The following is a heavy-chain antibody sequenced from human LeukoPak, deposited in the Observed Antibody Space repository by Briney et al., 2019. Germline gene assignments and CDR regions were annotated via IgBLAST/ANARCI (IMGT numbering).Heavy chain of an antibody. D-gene: IGHD3-10*01. J-gene: IGHJ3*02. CDR3: ARASQDYYGSGSYYRGGDAFDI. V-gene: IGHV1-69*04. Sequence: SVKVSCKASGGTFSNYAISWVRQAPGQGLEWMGRIIPILGIANYAQKFQGRVTITADKSTSTAYMELSSLRSENTAVYYCARASQDYYGSGSYYRGGDAFDIWGQGTMVTVSS. CDR2: IIPILGIA. CDR1: GGTFSNYA.